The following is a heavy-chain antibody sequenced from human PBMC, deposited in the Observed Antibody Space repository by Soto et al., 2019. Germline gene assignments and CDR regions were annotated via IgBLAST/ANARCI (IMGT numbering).Heavy chain of an antibody. CDR1: GYTFTSYG. CDR2: ISAYNGNT. CDR3: ARNMDSGRGYDTILLNY. J-gene: IGHJ4*02. D-gene: IGHD5-12*01. Sequence: QVQLVQSGAEVKKPGASVKVSCKASGYTFTSYGISWVRQAPGQGLEWMGWISAYNGNTNYAQNLRGRVTMNTDTSMSTAYMELRSLRSDDSAVYYCARNMDSGRGYDTILLNYWGQGTLVTVSS. V-gene: IGHV1-18*01.